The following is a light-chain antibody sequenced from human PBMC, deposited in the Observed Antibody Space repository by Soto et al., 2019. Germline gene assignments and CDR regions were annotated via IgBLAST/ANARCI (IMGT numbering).Light chain of an antibody. CDR3: QQYGSSPRT. CDR1: ESVSRN. CDR2: DAF. Sequence: MSQSPATLSVSTEERATLSCRASESVSRNLAWYQQKPGQAPRLLIYDAFSRAPGIPARFSGGGSGTDFTLTISSLEPEDFAVYFCQQYGSSPRTFGQGTKVDIK. V-gene: IGKV3-20*01. J-gene: IGKJ1*01.